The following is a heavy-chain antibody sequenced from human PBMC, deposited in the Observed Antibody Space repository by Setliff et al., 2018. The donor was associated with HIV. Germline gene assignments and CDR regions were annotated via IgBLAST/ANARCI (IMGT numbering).Heavy chain of an antibody. J-gene: IGHJ5*01. Sequence: ASVKVSCKASGYRFTSCHISWVRQAPGQGLEWLGRISASNGQTDYGHNYQGRLSMTTDSSTTTAYMELASLRIDDTAVYYCARDVAYTGYNSDSWGQGTLVTVSS. CDR3: ARDVAYTGYNSDS. CDR1: GYRFTSCH. V-gene: IGHV1-18*01. CDR2: ISASNGQT. D-gene: IGHD5-18*01.